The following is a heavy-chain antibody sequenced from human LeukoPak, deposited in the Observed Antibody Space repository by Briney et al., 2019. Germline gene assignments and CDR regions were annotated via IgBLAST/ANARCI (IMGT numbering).Heavy chain of an antibody. CDR2: IKEDGSEK. D-gene: IGHD3-16*02. CDR1: GFSFSTYW. CDR3: ARRSYRGVIGLYYYYYMDV. Sequence: GGSLTLSCAASGFSFSTYWMSWVRQAPGKGLEWVANIKEDGSEKYYVDSVKGRFTMSRDNAKNSVYLQMNRLRVEDTAVYYCARRSYRGVIGLYYYYYMDVWGKGTPVTVSS. V-gene: IGHV3-7*01. J-gene: IGHJ6*03.